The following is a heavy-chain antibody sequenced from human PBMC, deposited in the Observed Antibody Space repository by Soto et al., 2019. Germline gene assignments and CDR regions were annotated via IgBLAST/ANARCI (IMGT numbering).Heavy chain of an antibody. CDR3: ARAPGGYSGYEYDYGDSQPEFDY. J-gene: IGHJ4*02. CDR1: GYTFTSYA. D-gene: IGHD5-12*01. Sequence: ASVKVSCAASGYTFTSYARHWVRQAPGQRLEWMGWINAGNGNTKYSQKFQGRVTITRDTSASTAYMELSSLRSEDTAVYYCARAPGGYSGYEYDYGDSQPEFDYWGQGTLVTVSS. CDR2: INAGNGNT. V-gene: IGHV1-3*01.